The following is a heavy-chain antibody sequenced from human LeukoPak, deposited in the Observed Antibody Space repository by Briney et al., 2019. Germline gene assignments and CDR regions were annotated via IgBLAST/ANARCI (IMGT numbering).Heavy chain of an antibody. V-gene: IGHV3-53*01. CDR3: AGARIAAAGYYFDY. Sequence: PGGSLRLSCAASGFTVSSNYMSWVRQAPGKGLEWVSVIYSGGSTYYADSVKGRFTISRDNSKNTLYLQMNSLRAEDTAVYYCAGARIAAAGYYFDYWGQGTLVTVSS. J-gene: IGHJ4*02. CDR1: GFTVSSNY. CDR2: IYSGGST. D-gene: IGHD6-13*01.